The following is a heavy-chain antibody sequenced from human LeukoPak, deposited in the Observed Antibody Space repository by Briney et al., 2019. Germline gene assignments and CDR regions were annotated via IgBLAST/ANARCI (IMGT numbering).Heavy chain of an antibody. CDR1: GFTFSNYG. CDR2: IRYDGSNK. D-gene: IGHD3-3*01. CDR3: AKGYWSGYSFDNWFDP. J-gene: IGHJ5*02. V-gene: IGHV3-30*02. Sequence: PGGSLRLSCAASGFTFSNYGMHWVRQAPGKGLEWVAFIRYDGSNKYYADSVKGRFTISRDNSKNTLYLQMSSLRAEDTAVYYCAKGYWSGYSFDNWFDPWGQGTLVTVSS.